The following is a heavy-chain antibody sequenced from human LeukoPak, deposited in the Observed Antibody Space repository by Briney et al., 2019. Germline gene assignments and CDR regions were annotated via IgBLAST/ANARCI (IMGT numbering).Heavy chain of an antibody. CDR3: AREYSSSSWVFDF. Sequence: ASVRVSCKASGYTFSGRYMHWDRQSPGQRLERMGLIHTNSGGTNYDQKFQGRVAMTGDTSIYTAYMELSRLRSDATAVYYCAREYSSSSWVFDFWGQGTLVTVSS. J-gene: IGHJ4*02. D-gene: IGHD6-6*01. CDR2: IHTNSGGT. V-gene: IGHV1-2*02. CDR1: GYTFSGRY.